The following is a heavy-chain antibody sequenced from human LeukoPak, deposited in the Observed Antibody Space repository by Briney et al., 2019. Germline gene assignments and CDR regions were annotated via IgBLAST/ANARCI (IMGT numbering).Heavy chain of an antibody. J-gene: IGHJ4*02. V-gene: IGHV4-34*01. Sequence: SETLSLTCAVYGGSFSGYYWSWIRQPPGKGLEWIGEINHSGSTNYNPSLKSRVTISVDTSKNQFSLKLSSVTAADTAVYYCARHDSSGWSTYYFDYWGQGTLVTVSS. D-gene: IGHD6-19*01. CDR3: ARHDSSGWSTYYFDY. CDR1: GGSFSGYY. CDR2: INHSGST.